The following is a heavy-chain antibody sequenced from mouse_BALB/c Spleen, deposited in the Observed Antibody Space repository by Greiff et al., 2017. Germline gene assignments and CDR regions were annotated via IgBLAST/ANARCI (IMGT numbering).Heavy chain of an antibody. J-gene: IGHJ2*01. V-gene: IGHV1-15*01. D-gene: IGHD1-1*01. CDR2: IDPETGGT. CDR1: GYTFTDYE. Sequence: QVHVQQSGAELVRPGASVTLSCKASGYTFTDYEMHWVKQTPVHGLEWIGAIDPETGGTAYNQKFKGKATLTADKSSSTAYMELRSLTSEDSAVYYCTRGSSYGFDYWGQGTTLTVSS. CDR3: TRGSSYGFDY.